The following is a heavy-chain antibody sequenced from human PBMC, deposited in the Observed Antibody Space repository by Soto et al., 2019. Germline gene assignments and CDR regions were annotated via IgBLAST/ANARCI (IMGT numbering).Heavy chain of an antibody. CDR2: IYGNGGGI. D-gene: IGHD1-1*01. CDR1: GLPHSDFA. CDR3: AKDAVYNDGLWLMDH. J-gene: IGHJ4*02. Sequence: PGGSLRLSCTASGLPHSDFAMMWVRQAPGKGLECVSGIYGNGGGIQYADSVRGRFTISRDNSKNTVWLQMTDLRADDTAVSYCAKDAVYNDGLWLMDHWGQGTQVTVSS. V-gene: IGHV3-23*05.